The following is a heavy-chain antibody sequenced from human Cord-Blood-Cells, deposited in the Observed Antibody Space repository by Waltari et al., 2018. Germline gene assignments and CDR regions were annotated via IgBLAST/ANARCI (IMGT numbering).Heavy chain of an antibody. Sequence: QVQLVESGGGVVQPGGSLRLSCAASGFTFSSYGRHWVRQAPGKGLEWGAFIRYDGSNKYNADAVKGRFTISRDNSKNTLYLQMNSLRAEDTAVYYCRSSSASFDYWGQGTLVTVSS. CDR3: RSSSASFDY. CDR1: GFTFSSYG. J-gene: IGHJ4*02. CDR2: IRYDGSNK. V-gene: IGHV3-30*02. D-gene: IGHD6-6*01.